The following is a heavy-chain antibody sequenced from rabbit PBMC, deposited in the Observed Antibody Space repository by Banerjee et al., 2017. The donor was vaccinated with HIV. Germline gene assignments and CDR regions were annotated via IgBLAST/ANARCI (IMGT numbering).Heavy chain of an antibody. CDR1: GFSFSGNA. J-gene: IGHJ4*01. V-gene: IGHV1S40*01. CDR3: ARFLYYSSGCLNL. CDR2: IYAGSSGST. Sequence: QSLEESGGDLVKPGASLTLTCTASGFSFSGNAMCWVRQAPGKGLEWIACIYAGSSGSTYYASWAKGRFTISKTSSTTVTLQMTSLTAADTATYFCARFLYYSSGCLNLWGPGTLVTVS. D-gene: IGHD4-1*01.